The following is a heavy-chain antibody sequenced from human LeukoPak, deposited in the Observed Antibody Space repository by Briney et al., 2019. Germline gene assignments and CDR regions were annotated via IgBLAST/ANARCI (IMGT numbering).Heavy chain of an antibody. J-gene: IGHJ4*02. CDR2: ISGSGGST. V-gene: IGHV3-23*01. Sequence: GGSLRLSCAASGFTFSSYGMSWVRQAPGKGLEWVSAISGSGGSTYYADSVKGRFTISRDNSKNTLYLQMNSLRAEDTAVYYCARAAGYSSGWLVDYWGQGTLVTVSS. CDR1: GFTFSSYG. CDR3: ARAAGYSSGWLVDY. D-gene: IGHD6-19*01.